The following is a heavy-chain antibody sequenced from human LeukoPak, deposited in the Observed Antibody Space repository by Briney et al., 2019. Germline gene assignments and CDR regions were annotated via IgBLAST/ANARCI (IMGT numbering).Heavy chain of an antibody. D-gene: IGHD6-19*01. Sequence: ASVKVSCKASGYTFTSYYMHWVRQAPGQGLEWMGIINPSGGSTSYAQKFQGRVTMTRDTSTSTVYMELSSLRSEDTAVYYCAQPRSSGWQLDYWGQGTLATVSS. CDR3: AQPRSSGWQLDY. J-gene: IGHJ4*02. V-gene: IGHV1-46*03. CDR2: INPSGGST. CDR1: GYTFTSYY.